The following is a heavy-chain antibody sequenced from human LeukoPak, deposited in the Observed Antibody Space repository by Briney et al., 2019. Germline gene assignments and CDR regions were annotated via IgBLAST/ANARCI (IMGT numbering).Heavy chain of an antibody. CDR2: IYYSEST. CDR1: GGSISSYY. V-gene: IGHV4-59*01. CDR3: AREGTGYYDSSGPDAFDI. J-gene: IGHJ3*02. Sequence: SETLSLTCTVSGGSISSYYWSWIRQPPGKGLEWIGYIYYSESTNYNPSLKSRVTISVDTSKNQFSLKLSSVTAADTAVYYCAREGTGYYDSSGPDAFDIWGQGTMVTVSS. D-gene: IGHD3-22*01.